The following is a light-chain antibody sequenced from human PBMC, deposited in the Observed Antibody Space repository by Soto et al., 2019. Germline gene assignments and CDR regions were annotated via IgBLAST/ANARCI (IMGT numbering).Light chain of an antibody. V-gene: IGLV8-61*01. CDR2: NTN. Sequence: QTLATQVPSLSVSPGGTVTLTCGLTSGSVSTNYHPSWYQQTPGQAPRTLIYNTNARSSGVPDRFSGSIVENKAALTITGAQADDESNYDCMVCVATDTYVFRTGTKVTVL. J-gene: IGLJ1*01. CDR1: SGSVSTNYH. CDR3: MVCVATDTYV.